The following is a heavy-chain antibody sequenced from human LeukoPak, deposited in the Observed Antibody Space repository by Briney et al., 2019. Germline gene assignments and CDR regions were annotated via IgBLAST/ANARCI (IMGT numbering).Heavy chain of an antibody. CDR2: IYSGGST. J-gene: IGHJ4*02. Sequence: GGSLRLSCAASGFTVSSNYMSWVRQAPGKGLEWVSVIYSGGSTYYADSVKGRFTISRDNSKNTLYLQMNSLRAEDTAVYYCARGGLFFGSSTSGDYWGQGTLVTVSS. CDR3: ARGGLFFGSSTSGDY. D-gene: IGHD2-2*01. V-gene: IGHV3-66*01. CDR1: GFTVSSNY.